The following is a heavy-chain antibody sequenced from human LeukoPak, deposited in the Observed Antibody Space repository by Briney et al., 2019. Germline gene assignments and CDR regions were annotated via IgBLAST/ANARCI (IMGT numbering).Heavy chain of an antibody. J-gene: IGHJ3*02. V-gene: IGHV3-74*01. CDR2: INGDGSST. CDR1: GFTVSSYW. CDR3: ARDRIIYGDYGDAFDI. D-gene: IGHD4-17*01. Sequence: PGGSLRLSCAASGFTVSSYWMYWVRQAPGKGLVWVSLINGDGSSTTYADSVKGRFSISRDNAKNSLYLQMNSLRAEDTAVYYCARDRIIYGDYGDAFDIWGQGTMVTVSS.